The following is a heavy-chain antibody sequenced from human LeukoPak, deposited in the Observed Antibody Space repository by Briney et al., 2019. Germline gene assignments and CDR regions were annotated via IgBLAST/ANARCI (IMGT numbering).Heavy chain of an antibody. D-gene: IGHD3-22*01. CDR1: GSSISSDYY. V-gene: IGHV4-61*01. CDR2: IYYSGST. J-gene: IGHJ6*03. Sequence: SETLSLTCTVSGSSISSDYYWAWIRQPPGKGLEWIGYIYYSGSTYYNHSLRSRVTISVDTSKNQFSLKLSSVTAADTAVYYCARSSEGRYYYDSSGFSYYYYYMDVWGKGTTVTISS. CDR3: ARSSEGRYYYDSSGFSYYYYYMDV.